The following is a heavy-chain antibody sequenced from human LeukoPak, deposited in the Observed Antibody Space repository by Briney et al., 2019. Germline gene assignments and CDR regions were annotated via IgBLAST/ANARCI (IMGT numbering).Heavy chain of an antibody. Sequence: GGSLRLSCAASGFTFSGTWMSWVRQAPGKGLEWVANIKQDGSKKYYVDSVKGRFTISRDNAKNSLYLEMNNLRAEDTAIYYCARDTPLGCFDYWGQGTLVTVSS. CDR1: GFTFSGTW. CDR2: IKQDGSKK. J-gene: IGHJ4*02. CDR3: ARDTPLGCFDY. V-gene: IGHV3-7*01. D-gene: IGHD2-15*01.